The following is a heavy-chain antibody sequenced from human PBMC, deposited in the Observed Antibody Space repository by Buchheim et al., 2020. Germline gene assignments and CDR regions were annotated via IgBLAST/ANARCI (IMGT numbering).Heavy chain of an antibody. CDR3: AKDTCYNGGYFDY. CDR1: GFTFSSYG. D-gene: IGHD2-8*01. Sequence: QVQLVESGGGVVQPGRSLRLSCAASGFTFSSYGMHWVRQVPGKGLEWVAFIRYDGSNKYYADSVKGRLTISRDNSKNTLYLKMNSLRAEDTAVYYCAKDTCYNGGYFDYWGQGTL. CDR2: IRYDGSNK. V-gene: IGHV3-30*02. J-gene: IGHJ4*02.